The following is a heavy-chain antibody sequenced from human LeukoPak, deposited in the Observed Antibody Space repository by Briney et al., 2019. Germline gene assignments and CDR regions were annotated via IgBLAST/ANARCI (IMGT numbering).Heavy chain of an antibody. Sequence: GSSVKVSCKASGGTFSSYAISWVRQAPGQGLEWMGRIIPIFGTANYAQKFQGRVTITTDESTSTAYMELSSLRSEDTAVCYCARLLAAAGHSHDYWGQGTLVTVSS. V-gene: IGHV1-69*05. D-gene: IGHD6-13*01. CDR2: IIPIFGTA. CDR1: GGTFSSYA. CDR3: ARLLAAAGHSHDY. J-gene: IGHJ4*02.